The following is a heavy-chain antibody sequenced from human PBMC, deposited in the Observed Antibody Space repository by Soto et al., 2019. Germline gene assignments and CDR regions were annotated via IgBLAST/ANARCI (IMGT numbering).Heavy chain of an antibody. CDR1: GGSISSSSYY. CDR2: IYYSGST. D-gene: IGHD6-25*01. CDR3: ARALRLGKLDF. J-gene: IGHJ4*02. V-gene: IGHV4-39*01. Sequence: SETLSLTCTVSGGSISSSSYYWGWIRQPPGKGLEWIGSIYYSGSTYYNPSLKSRVTISVDTSKNQFSLKLSSVTAADTAVYYCARALRLGKLDFWGQGTLVTVSS.